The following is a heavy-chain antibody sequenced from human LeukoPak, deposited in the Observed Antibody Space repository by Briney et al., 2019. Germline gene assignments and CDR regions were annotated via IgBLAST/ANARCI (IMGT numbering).Heavy chain of an antibody. CDR3: ARVFITLDGVDAFDI. CDR2: ISAYNDNS. D-gene: IGHD2-8*01. CDR1: GYTFTSYG. J-gene: IGHJ3*02. Sequence: GASVKVSCKASGYTFTSYGISWVRQAPGQGLEWMGWISAYNDNSNYAQKLQGRVTMTTDTSTSTAYMELRSLRSDDTAVYYCARVFITLDGVDAFDIWGQGTMVTVSS. V-gene: IGHV1-18*01.